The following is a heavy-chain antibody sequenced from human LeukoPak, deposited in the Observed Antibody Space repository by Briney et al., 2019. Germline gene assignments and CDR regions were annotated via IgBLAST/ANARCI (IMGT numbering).Heavy chain of an antibody. D-gene: IGHD3-10*01. Sequence: PSETLPLTCAVSGGSISSGDYSWHWIRQPPGKGLEWIGYIYHGGTTSYNPSLKSRVTISVDRSKNQHSLKLNSVTAGDTAVYFCARASGYYGLGIPYFDYWGQGTLVTVSS. CDR3: ARASGYYGLGIPYFDY. J-gene: IGHJ4*02. CDR2: IYHGGTT. CDR1: GGSISSGDYS. V-gene: IGHV4-30-2*01.